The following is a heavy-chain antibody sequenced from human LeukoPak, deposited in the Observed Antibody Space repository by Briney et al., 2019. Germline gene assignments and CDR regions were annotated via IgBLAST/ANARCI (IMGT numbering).Heavy chain of an antibody. CDR3: ARYISVGWSGYYWWFDP. CDR2: INPNSGGT. D-gene: IGHD3-3*01. J-gene: IGHJ5*02. V-gene: IGHV1-2*02. CDR1: GYTFTGYY. Sequence: ASVKVSSKASGYTFTGYYMHWVRQAPGQGLEWMGWINPNSGGTNYAQKFQGRVTMTRDTSISTAYMELSRLRSDDTAVYYCARYISVGWSGYYWWFDPWGQGTLVTVSS.